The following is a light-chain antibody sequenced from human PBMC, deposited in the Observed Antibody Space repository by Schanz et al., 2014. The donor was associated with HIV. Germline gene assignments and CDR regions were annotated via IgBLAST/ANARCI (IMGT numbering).Light chain of an antibody. CDR3: SSYTSSSTLVV. Sequence: QSALTQPASVSGSPGQSITISCTGTSSDVGGYNYVSWYQQHPGKAPKLMIYEATQRPAGVPDRFSGSKSGNTASLTISGLQAEDEADYYCSSYTSSSTLVVFGGGTKLTVL. CDR1: SSDVGGYNY. V-gene: IGLV2-14*01. J-gene: IGLJ2*01. CDR2: EAT.